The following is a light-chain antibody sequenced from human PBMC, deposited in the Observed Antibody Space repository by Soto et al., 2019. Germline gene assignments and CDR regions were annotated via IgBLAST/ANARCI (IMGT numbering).Light chain of an antibody. CDR1: QSVSSSY. J-gene: IGKJ4*01. CDR3: QQYGSTPGLT. V-gene: IGKV3-20*01. Sequence: EIVLTQSPGTLSLSPGERAAFSCRASQSVSSSYIAWYQQKPGQAPRLLIYGASSRATGIPDRFSGSGSGTDFTLTISRLEPEDFAVYYCQQYGSTPGLTFGGGTKVDIK. CDR2: GAS.